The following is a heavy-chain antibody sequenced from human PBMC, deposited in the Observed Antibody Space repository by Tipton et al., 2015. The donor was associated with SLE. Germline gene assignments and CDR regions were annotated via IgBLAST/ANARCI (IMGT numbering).Heavy chain of an antibody. J-gene: IGHJ6*03. CDR3: ARGYGSSSGSYYYYYYMDV. Sequence: LRLSCTVSGGSIRSYYWSWIRQPPGKGLEWIGYIYYSGSTNYNPSLKSRVTISVDTSKNQFSLKLTSVTTADTAVYYCARGYGSSSGSYYYYYYMDVWGKGTTVTVSS. V-gene: IGHV4-59*01. D-gene: IGHD6-6*01. CDR1: GGSIRSYY. CDR2: IYYSGST.